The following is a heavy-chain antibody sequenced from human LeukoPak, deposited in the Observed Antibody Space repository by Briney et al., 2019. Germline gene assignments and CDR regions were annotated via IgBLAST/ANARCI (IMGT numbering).Heavy chain of an antibody. J-gene: IGHJ4*02. CDR2: ISYDGSNK. CDR1: GFTFSSYA. Sequence: GGSLRLSCAASGFTFSSYAMHWVRQAPGKGLEWVAVISYDGSNKYYADSVKGRFTISRDNSKNTLYLQTNSLRAEDTAVYYCARRTQPYYFDYWGQGTLVTVSS. CDR3: ARRTQPYYFDY. D-gene: IGHD6-13*01. V-gene: IGHV3-30*04.